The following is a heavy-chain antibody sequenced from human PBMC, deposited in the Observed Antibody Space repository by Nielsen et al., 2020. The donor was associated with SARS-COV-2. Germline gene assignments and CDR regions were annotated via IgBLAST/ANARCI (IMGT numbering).Heavy chain of an antibody. Sequence: SVKVSCKASGGPFNSYAIGWVRQAPGQGLEWMGGIIPIFGTADYAQNFQGRVTITADESTTTAYMELNSLRSEDTAVYYCARTAMITFRGSRSISPFDLWGPGSLVTVSS. D-gene: IGHD3-16*01. CDR3: ARTAMITFRGSRSISPFDL. CDR2: IIPIFGTA. J-gene: IGHJ4*01. V-gene: IGHV1-69*13. CDR1: GGPFNSYA.